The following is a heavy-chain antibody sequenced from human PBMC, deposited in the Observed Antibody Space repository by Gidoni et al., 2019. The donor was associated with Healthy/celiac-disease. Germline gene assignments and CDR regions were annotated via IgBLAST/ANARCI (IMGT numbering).Heavy chain of an antibody. Sequence: QLQLQESGSGLVKPSQTLSLTCAVSGCSISSGGYSWSWIRQPPGKGLEWIGYIYHSGSTYYNPSLKSRVTISVDRSKNQFSLKLSSVTAADTAVYYCARGCSSTSCYTEPDYWGQGTLVTVSS. CDR3: ARGCSSTSCYTEPDY. D-gene: IGHD2-2*02. J-gene: IGHJ4*02. CDR2: IYHSGST. CDR1: GCSISSGGYS. V-gene: IGHV4-30-2*01.